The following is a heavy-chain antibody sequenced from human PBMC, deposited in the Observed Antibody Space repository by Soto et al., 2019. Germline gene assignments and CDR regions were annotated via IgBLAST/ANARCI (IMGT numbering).Heavy chain of an antibody. J-gene: IGHJ6*02. D-gene: IGHD3-3*01. CDR3: ARDVADFWSGYAGKGMALYYYYGTDV. V-gene: IGHV4-61*01. Sequence: SETLSLTCTVSVGSFSSGSYYWSWIRQPPGKGLEWIGYIYYSGSTNYNPSLKSRVTISVDTSKNQFSLKLSSVTAADTAVYYCARDVADFWSGYAGKGMALYYYYGTDVWGQGTTVTVSS. CDR2: IYYSGST. CDR1: VGSFSSGSYY.